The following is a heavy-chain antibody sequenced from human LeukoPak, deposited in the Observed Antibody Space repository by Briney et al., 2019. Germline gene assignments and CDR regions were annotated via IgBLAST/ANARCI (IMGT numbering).Heavy chain of an antibody. CDR1: GFTFSSYS. J-gene: IGHJ4*02. V-gene: IGHV3-48*01. D-gene: IGHD3-10*01. CDR3: ARLVPLTLWFGYYFDY. Sequence: GGSLRLSCAASGFTFSSYSMNWVRQAPGKGLEWVSYISSSSSTIYYADSVKGRFTISRDNAKNSLYLQMNSLRAEDTAVYYCARLVPLTLWFGYYFDYWGQGTLVTVSS. CDR2: ISSSSSTI.